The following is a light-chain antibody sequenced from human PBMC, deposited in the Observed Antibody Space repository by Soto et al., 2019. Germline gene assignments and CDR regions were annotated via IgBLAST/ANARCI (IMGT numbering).Light chain of an antibody. CDR1: NTDVGQDKS. CDR3: VSYTDTATLV. Sequence: QSALTQPASLSGSRGQSIIISCVGRNTDVGQDKSVSWYQQGPGKAPKLLIFEVTTRPSGVSNRFSGSRSGNTASLTTSGLQPDDEGGYFCVSYTDTATLVFGTGTKVTVL. V-gene: IGLV2-14*01. J-gene: IGLJ1*01. CDR2: EVT.